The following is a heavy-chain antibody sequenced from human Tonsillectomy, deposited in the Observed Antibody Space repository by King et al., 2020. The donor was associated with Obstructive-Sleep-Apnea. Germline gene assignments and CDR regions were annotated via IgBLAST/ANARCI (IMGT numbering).Heavy chain of an antibody. V-gene: IGHV5-51*01. CDR1: GYRFSNYW. Sequence: VQLVESGAEVKKPGESLKISCKGSGYRFSNYWIGWVRQMPGKGLEWMGIFYPGDSDTSYSPSFQGQVTISADKSISPAYLQWSSLKASDTAMYYCARRGGTGDSWYFDLWGRGTLVTVSS. D-gene: IGHD7-27*01. J-gene: IGHJ2*01. CDR3: ARRGGTGDSWYFDL. CDR2: FYPGDSDT.